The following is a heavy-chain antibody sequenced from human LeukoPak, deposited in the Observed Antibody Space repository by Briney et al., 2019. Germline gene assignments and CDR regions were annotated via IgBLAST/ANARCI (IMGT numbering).Heavy chain of an antibody. CDR1: GFTFSNAW. J-gene: IGHJ4*02. CDR3: AMKSRDGYKFDY. Sequence: GGSLRLSCAASGFTFSNAWMSWVRQAPGKGLEWVGRIKSKTDGGTTDYAAPVKGRFTISRDDSKNTLYLQMNSLRAEDTAVYYCAMKSRDGYKFDYWGQGTLVTVSS. V-gene: IGHV3-15*01. CDR2: IKSKTDGGTT. D-gene: IGHD5-24*01.